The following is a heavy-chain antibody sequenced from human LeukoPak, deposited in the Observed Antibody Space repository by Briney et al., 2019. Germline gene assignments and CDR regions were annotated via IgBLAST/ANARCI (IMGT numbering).Heavy chain of an antibody. D-gene: IGHD3-16*02. CDR3: ARGPEYDYVWGSYRETYYFDY. CDR1: GGSISSYY. J-gene: IGHJ4*02. CDR2: IYYSGST. V-gene: IGHV4-59*01. Sequence: PSETLSLTCTVSGGSISSYYWSWIRQPPGKGLEWIGYIYYSGSTNYNPSLKSRVTISVDTSKNQFSLKLSSVTAADTAAYYCARGPEYDYVWGSYRETYYFDYWGQGTLVTVSS.